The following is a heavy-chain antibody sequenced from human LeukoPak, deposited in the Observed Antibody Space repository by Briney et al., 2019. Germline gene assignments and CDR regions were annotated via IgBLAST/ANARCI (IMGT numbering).Heavy chain of an antibody. CDR3: ASSGSYYYYYGMDV. Sequence: GGSLRLSCAASGFTFSGYAMSWVRQAPGKGLEWVSLITGSGATTYYADSVRGRFTVSRDNSKNTLYLQMNSLRAEDTAVYYCASSGSYYYYYGMDVWGQGTTVTVSS. J-gene: IGHJ6*02. V-gene: IGHV3-23*01. CDR1: GFTFSGYA. CDR2: ITGSGATT.